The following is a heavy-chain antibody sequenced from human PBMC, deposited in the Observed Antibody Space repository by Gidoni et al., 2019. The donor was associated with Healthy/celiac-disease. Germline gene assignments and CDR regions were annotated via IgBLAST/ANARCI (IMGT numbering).Heavy chain of an antibody. J-gene: IGHJ4*02. CDR2: MRSKAYGGTT. D-gene: IGHD3-10*01. V-gene: IGHV3-49*03. Sequence: EVQLVESGGGLVQPGRSLGLSCTASGFTFGDYAMSWFRQAPGKGLEWVGFMRSKAYGGTTEYAASVKGRFTISRDDSKSIAYLQMNSLKTEDTAVYYCTRMGLLLWFGELFWGQGTLVTVSS. CDR3: TRMGLLLWFGELF. CDR1: GFTFGDYA.